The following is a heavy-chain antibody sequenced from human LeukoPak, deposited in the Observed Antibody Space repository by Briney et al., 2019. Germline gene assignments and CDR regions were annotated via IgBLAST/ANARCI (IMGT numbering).Heavy chain of an antibody. J-gene: IGHJ4*02. CDR2: TIPIFGTA. Sequence: SVKVSCKASGGTFSSYAINWVRQAPGQGLEWMGGTIPIFGTANYAQKFQGRVAITTDESTSTAYMELSSLRSEDTAVYYCARVFARSGEIGGSSYYYWGQGTLVTVSS. D-gene: IGHD1-26*01. V-gene: IGHV1-69*05. CDR1: GGTFSSYA. CDR3: ARVFARSGEIGGSSYYY.